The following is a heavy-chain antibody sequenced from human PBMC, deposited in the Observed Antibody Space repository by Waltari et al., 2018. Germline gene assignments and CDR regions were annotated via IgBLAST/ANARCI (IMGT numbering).Heavy chain of an antibody. CDR1: GGFLRGFS. J-gene: IGHJ6*02. D-gene: IGHD2-8*02. Sequence: QVHLQQWGAGLLRPSETLSLICAFYGGFLRGFSVGWIRPLPGKGLEWIGEINHSPNSNYNPSLRSRVHMSIDTSQNQFSLQLTSVTAADTGVYYCVRLEDCTGPGGNCYSGAPFAVDVWGQGTTVTVPS. CDR2: INHSPNS. V-gene: IGHV4-34*01. CDR3: VRLEDCTGPGGNCYSGAPFAVDV.